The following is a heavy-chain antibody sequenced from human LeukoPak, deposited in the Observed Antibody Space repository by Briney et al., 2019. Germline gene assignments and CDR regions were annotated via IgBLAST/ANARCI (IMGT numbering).Heavy chain of an antibody. J-gene: IGHJ4*02. D-gene: IGHD3-10*01. V-gene: IGHV1-18*01. Sequence: ASAKVSCKASGYTFTSYGISWVRQAPGQGLEWMGWISAYNGNTNYAQKLQGRVTMTTDTSTSTAYMELRSLRSDDTAVYYCTRDTYYYGSGSYYPNARLDYWGQGTLVTVSS. CDR2: ISAYNGNT. CDR3: TRDTYYYGSGSYYPNARLDY. CDR1: GYTFTSYG.